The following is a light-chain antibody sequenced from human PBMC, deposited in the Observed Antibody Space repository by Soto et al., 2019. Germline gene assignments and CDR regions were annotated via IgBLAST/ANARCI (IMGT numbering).Light chain of an antibody. CDR3: QQRSNWWWT. V-gene: IGKV3-11*01. Sequence: EIVMTQSPATLSVSPLEIATLSCRASQSVSSYLAWYQQKPGQAPRLLIYDASNRATGIPARFSGSGSGTDFTLTISSLEPEDFAVYYCQQRSNWWWTFGQGTKVDIK. J-gene: IGKJ1*01. CDR1: QSVSSY. CDR2: DAS.